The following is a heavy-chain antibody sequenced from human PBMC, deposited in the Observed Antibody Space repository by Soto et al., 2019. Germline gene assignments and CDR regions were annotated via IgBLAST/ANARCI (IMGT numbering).Heavy chain of an antibody. Sequence: PGGSLRLSCAASGFTFASFAVSWVRQAPGKGLEWVSAISGSGGATYYADSVKGRFTVSRDNSRNTVYLQVDSLRVEDTAVYHCVFGEWLSKSYLNFWAKGILVIVSS. J-gene: IGHJ4*02. D-gene: IGHD3-10*02. V-gene: IGHV3-23*01. CDR3: VFGEWLSKSYLNF. CDR1: GFTFASFA. CDR2: ISGSGGAT.